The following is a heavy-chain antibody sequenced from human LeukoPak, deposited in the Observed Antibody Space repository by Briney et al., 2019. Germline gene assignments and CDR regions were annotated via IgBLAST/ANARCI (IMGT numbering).Heavy chain of an antibody. CDR3: AKNTMIVVAQPVAFDI. V-gene: IGHV3-23*01. J-gene: IGHJ3*02. Sequence: PGGSLRLSCAASGFTFSSHTMSWVRQAPGKGLEWVSTISGSGGSTYYADSVKGRFTISRDNSKNTLYLQMNSLRAEDTAVYYCAKNTMIVVAQPVAFDIWGQGTMVTVSS. D-gene: IGHD3-22*01. CDR1: GFTFSSHT. CDR2: ISGSGGST.